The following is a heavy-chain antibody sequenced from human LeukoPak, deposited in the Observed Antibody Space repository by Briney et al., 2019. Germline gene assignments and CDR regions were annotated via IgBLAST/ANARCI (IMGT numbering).Heavy chain of an antibody. CDR2: IYHSGST. D-gene: IGHD3-10*01. CDR1: GYSISGGYY. V-gene: IGHV4-38-2*02. Sequence: PSETLSLTCTVSGYSISGGYYWGWIRQPPGKGLEWIGSIYHSGSTYYNPSLKSRVTISVDTSKNQFSLKLSSVTAADTAVYYCARDLLPRYYGSGIHGVLVPWGQGTLVTVSS. CDR3: ARDLLPRYYGSGIHGVLVP. J-gene: IGHJ5*02.